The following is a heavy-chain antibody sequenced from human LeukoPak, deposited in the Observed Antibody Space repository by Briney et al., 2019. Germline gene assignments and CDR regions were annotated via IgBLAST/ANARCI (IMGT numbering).Heavy chain of an antibody. J-gene: IGHJ4*02. CDR2: IGTSGNDL. V-gene: IGHV3-11*01. Sequence: GGSLRVSCTASGFTFGDYYMTWIRQALGKGLEWISYIGTSGNDLYYADSVKGRFTTSRDDAKNSLYLEMRSLRDEDTAVYYCARVYRLLDFWGQGTLVTVSS. D-gene: IGHD2-2*01. CDR3: ARVYRLLDF. CDR1: GFTFGDYY.